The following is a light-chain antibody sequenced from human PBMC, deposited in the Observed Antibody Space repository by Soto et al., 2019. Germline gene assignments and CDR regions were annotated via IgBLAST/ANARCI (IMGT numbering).Light chain of an antibody. CDR2: GAS. CDR3: QQYNNWPRT. Sequence: IVMTQSPVTLSVSPGERVTLSCRASETVRTNLAWFQQKPGQTPRLLIFGASTRATGIPTRFTGSGSETEFTLTIDSLQSEDLAVYYCQQYNNWPRTFGQGTKVEIK. V-gene: IGKV3-15*01. CDR1: ETVRTN. J-gene: IGKJ1*01.